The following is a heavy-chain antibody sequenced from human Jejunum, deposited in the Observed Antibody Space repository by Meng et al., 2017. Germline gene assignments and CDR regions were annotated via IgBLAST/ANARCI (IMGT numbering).Heavy chain of an antibody. CDR2: IAGDGGKT. CDR3: AKAGDGGWELDYFDS. Sequence: GESLKISCAASGFVFTTYAMTWLRQAPGKGLEWVSSIAGDGGKTYFADSVKGRFTISRDSSSNTLSLQMSSLRDEDSAIYYCAKAGDGGWELDYFDSWGQGTLVTVSS. CDR1: GFVFTTYA. J-gene: IGHJ4*02. D-gene: IGHD4-23*01. V-gene: IGHV3-23*01.